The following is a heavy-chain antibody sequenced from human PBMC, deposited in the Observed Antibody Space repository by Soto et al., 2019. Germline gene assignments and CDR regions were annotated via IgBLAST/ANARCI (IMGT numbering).Heavy chain of an antibody. CDR1: GFTFDDFA. V-gene: IGHV3-9*01. CDR3: AKDYAGYYYDIDV. J-gene: IGHJ6*03. CDR2: INWNSGDI. Sequence: EVQLVESGGGLVQPGRSLRLSCAASGFTFDDFAMHWVRQAPGKGLEWVSGINWNSGDINYADSVKGRFTISRDNAKNSLYLQMNSLRAEDTALYYCAKDYAGYYYDIDVWGKGTTVTMSS.